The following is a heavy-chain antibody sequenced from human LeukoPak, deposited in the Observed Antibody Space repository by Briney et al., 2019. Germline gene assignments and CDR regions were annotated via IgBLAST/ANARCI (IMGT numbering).Heavy chain of an antibody. V-gene: IGHV3-23*01. D-gene: IGHD2/OR15-2a*01. J-gene: IGHJ4*02. CDR3: XXXXXSCDSXXXXXXXH. CDR2: ISGSGGST. Sequence: PGGSLRLSCAASGFTFNSYAMSWVRQAPGKGLEWVSTISGSGGSTYHADSVKGRFTISRDNSKNTLYLQMNSLRAEDTAVYYCXXXXXSCDSXXXXXXXHXGQXALVXXSS. CDR1: GFTFNSYA.